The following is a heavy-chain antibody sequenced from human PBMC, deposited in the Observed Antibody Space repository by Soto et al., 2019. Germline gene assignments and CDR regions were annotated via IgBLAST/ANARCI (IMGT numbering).Heavy chain of an antibody. V-gene: IGHV4-34*01. CDR2: INHSGST. Sequence: SETLSLTCAVYGGSFSGYYWSWIRQPPGKGLEWIGEINHSGSTNYNPALKSRVTLSVDTSKSQFSLKLSSVTAADTAVYYCARVMDGYFVDYWGQGTLVTVSS. CDR3: ARVMDGYFVDY. J-gene: IGHJ4*02. CDR1: GGSFSGYY. D-gene: IGHD6-25*01.